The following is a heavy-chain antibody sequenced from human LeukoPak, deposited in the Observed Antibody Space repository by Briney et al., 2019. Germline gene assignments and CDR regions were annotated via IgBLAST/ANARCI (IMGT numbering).Heavy chain of an antibody. CDR3: ARVVAGYTSTDEDDAFDI. V-gene: IGHV3-48*04. J-gene: IGHJ3*02. D-gene: IGHD5-12*01. Sequence: GGSLRLSCVASGFTFGIYGMNWVRQAPGKGLEWVSYISNSGSTIWYADSVKGRFTISRDNAKDSLYLQMNSLRADDTAVYYCARVVAGYTSTDEDDAFDIWGQGTMVTVSS. CDR1: GFTFGIYG. CDR2: ISNSGSTI.